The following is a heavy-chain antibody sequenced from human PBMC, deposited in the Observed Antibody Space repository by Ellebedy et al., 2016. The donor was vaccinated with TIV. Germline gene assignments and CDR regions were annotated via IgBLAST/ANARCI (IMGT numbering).Heavy chain of an antibody. CDR1: GVSISASY. CDR2: FYDSGST. J-gene: IGHJ4*02. D-gene: IGHD6-19*01. CDR3: AGTSTAVPEFDY. V-gene: IGHV4-59*01. Sequence: MPSETLSLTCTVSGVSISASYWSWIRQSPGKGLEWIGYFYDSGSTLYNPSLRGRVAISLDTSQDQFSLRLNSVTAADTGIYYCAGTSTAVPEFDYWGRGTVVTVSA.